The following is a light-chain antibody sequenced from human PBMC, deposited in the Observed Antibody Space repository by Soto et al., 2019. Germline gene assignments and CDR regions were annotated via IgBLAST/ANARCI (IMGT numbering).Light chain of an antibody. CDR2: DAS. Sequence: EIVLTQSPGTLSLSPGERATLSCRASQSVSRNYLAWFQKKPGQAPRLLIYDASTGATGIPDKFGGSGSGTDFTLTISRLEPEDFAVYFCQQYFTSPITFGQGTRLEIK. CDR1: QSVSRNY. CDR3: QQYFTSPIT. V-gene: IGKV3-20*01. J-gene: IGKJ5*01.